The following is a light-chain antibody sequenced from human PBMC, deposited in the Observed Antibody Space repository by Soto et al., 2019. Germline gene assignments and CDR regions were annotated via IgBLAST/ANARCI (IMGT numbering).Light chain of an antibody. CDR2: DAS. CDR3: QQYGTSQHT. Sequence: EIVLTQSPGTLSLSPGERATLSCRASQSVSSSYLAWYQQKPGQAPRLLIYDASSRATGIPDRFSGSGSGPDLTLTNRRLEAEDFPVYSWQQYGTSQHTVRQGTKREI. J-gene: IGKJ2*01. V-gene: IGKV3-20*01. CDR1: QSVSSSY.